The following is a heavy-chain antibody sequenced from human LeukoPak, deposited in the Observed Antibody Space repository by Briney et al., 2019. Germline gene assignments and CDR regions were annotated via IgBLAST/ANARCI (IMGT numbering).Heavy chain of an antibody. D-gene: IGHD3-22*01. CDR3: ASLYYDSSGYYYLDY. J-gene: IGHJ4*02. CDR1: GYTFTGYY. V-gene: IGHV1-2*02. Sequence: GASVKVSCKASGYTFTGYYMHWVRQAPGQGLEWMGWINPNSGGTNYAQKFQGRVTMTRDTSISTAYMELSRLRSDDTAVYYCASLYYDSSGYYYLDYWGQGTLVTVSS. CDR2: INPNSGGT.